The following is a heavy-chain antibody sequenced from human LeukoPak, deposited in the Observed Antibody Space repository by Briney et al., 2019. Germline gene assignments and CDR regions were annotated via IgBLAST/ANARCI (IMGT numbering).Heavy chain of an antibody. J-gene: IGHJ3*02. CDR3: AKYRITMIVVGGAFDI. D-gene: IGHD3-22*01. CDR2: ISGSGGST. Sequence: PGGSLRLSCAASGFTFSSYAMSWVRQAPGKGLEWVSAISGSGGSTYYADSVKGRFTISRDNSKNTLYLQMNSLGAEDTAVYYCAKYRITMIVVGGAFDIWGQGTMVTVSS. V-gene: IGHV3-23*01. CDR1: GFTFSSYA.